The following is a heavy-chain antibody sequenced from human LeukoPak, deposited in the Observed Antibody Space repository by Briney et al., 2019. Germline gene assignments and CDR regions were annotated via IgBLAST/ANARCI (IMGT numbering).Heavy chain of an antibody. CDR2: ISSCSIYT. J-gene: IGHJ4*02. Sequence: TGGSLRLSCAASGFALSDYYMSWIRQAPGKGLEWVSYISSCSIYTNYADSVKGRFTISRDNAKNSLYLQMNSLRAEDTAVYYCAREHTYYYDLWGQGTLVTVSS. CDR1: GFALSDYY. V-gene: IGHV3-11*06. D-gene: IGHD3-22*01. CDR3: AREHTYYYDL.